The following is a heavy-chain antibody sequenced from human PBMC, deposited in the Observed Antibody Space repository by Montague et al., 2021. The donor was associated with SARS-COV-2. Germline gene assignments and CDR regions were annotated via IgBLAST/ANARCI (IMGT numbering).Heavy chain of an antibody. CDR3: AKQVETGDR. D-gene: IGHD2-21*02. CDR1: GFTFSRYA. Sequence: SLRLSCAASGFTFSRYAMNWLRQAPGKGLECVSVIYSGGSGTYYADSVKGRFTISRDDSRNTIYLRMNSLRVEDTAVYYCAKQVETGDRWGQGTLVTVSS. V-gene: IGHV3-23*03. CDR2: IYSGGSGT. J-gene: IGHJ5*02.